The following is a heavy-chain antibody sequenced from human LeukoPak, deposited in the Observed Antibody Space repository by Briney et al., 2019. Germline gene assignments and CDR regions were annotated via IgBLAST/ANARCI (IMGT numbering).Heavy chain of an antibody. V-gene: IGHV3-33*01. Sequence: SGGSLRLSCAASGFTFSSYGMHWVRQAPGKGLEWVAVIWYDGSNKYYADSVKGRFTISRDNSKNTLYLQMNNLRAEDTAVYYCARGAYSSSFGDYFDYWGQGTLVTVSS. J-gene: IGHJ4*02. D-gene: IGHD6-13*01. CDR3: ARGAYSSSFGDYFDY. CDR2: IWYDGSNK. CDR1: GFTFSSYG.